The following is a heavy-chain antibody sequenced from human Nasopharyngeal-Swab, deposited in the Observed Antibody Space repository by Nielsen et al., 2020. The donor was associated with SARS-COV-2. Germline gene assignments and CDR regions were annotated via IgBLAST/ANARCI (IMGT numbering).Heavy chain of an antibody. CDR3: ASAYGGSYWYFDL. J-gene: IGHJ2*01. V-gene: IGHV3-30-3*01. D-gene: IGHD4-23*01. CDR1: GFTFSSYA. Sequence: GESLKISCAASGFTFSSYAMHWVRQAPGKGLEWVAVISYDGGNKYYADSVKGRFTISRDNSKNTLYLQMNSLRAEDTAVYYCASAYGGSYWYFDLWGRGTLVTASS. CDR2: ISYDGGNK.